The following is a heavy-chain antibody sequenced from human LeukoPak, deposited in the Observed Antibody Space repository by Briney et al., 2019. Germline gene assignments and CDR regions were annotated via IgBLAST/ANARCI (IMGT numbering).Heavy chain of an antibody. Sequence: PGGSLRLSCATSGFIFSNYAVNWVRQAPGKGLEWVSIISGSGDTTYYADSVKGRFTISRDNAKNSLYLQMNSLRDDDMALYYCARGNSGSYSQDWFDPWGQGTLVTVSS. D-gene: IGHD1-26*01. J-gene: IGHJ5*02. CDR3: ARGNSGSYSQDWFDP. CDR1: GFIFSNYA. CDR2: ISGSGDTT. V-gene: IGHV3-23*01.